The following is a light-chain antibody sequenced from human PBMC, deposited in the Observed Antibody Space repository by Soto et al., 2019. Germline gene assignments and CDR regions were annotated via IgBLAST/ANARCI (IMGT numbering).Light chain of an antibody. CDR2: AAS. Sequence: DIQMTQSPSSLSASVGDRVAITCRASQGISNYLAWYQQKPGKVPKLLIYAASTLHSGVPSRFSGSGSGTDFTLTISSLQPEDVATYYCLKYNSAPFTFGPGTKVDIK. J-gene: IGKJ3*01. CDR3: LKYNSAPFT. V-gene: IGKV1-27*01. CDR1: QGISNY.